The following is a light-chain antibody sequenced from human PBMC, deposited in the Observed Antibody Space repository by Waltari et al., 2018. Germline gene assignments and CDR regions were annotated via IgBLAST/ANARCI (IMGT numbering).Light chain of an antibody. J-gene: IGKJ5*01. CDR1: QNLLHSNGYNY. Sequence: DIVMTQSPLYLPVTPGEPASISCRSSQNLLHSNGYNYLDWYLQKPGQSPQLLIYLGSNRASGDPDRFSGSGSGTEFTLKISRVEAEDVGVYYCMQALRTPITFGQGTRLEIK. V-gene: IGKV2-28*01. CDR3: MQALRTPIT. CDR2: LGS.